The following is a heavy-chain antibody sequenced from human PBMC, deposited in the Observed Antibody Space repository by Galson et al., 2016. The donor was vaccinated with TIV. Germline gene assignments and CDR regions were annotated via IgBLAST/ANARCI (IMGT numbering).Heavy chain of an antibody. D-gene: IGHD3-3*01. J-gene: IGHJ4*02. CDR3: ARGAPSVFGVIMTLDY. V-gene: IGHV6-1*01. CDR2: TYYRSTWYN. CDR1: GDSVSSNSAA. Sequence: CAISGDSVSSNSAAWNWLRQSPSRGLEWLGRTYYRSTWYNDYAASLKRRITINPDTSKNQFSLQSTSVTPEDAAVYYCARGAPSVFGVIMTLDYWGQGTLVTVSS.